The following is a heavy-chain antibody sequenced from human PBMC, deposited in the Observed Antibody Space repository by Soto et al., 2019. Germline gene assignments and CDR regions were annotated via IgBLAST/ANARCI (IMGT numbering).Heavy chain of an antibody. Sequence: QVQLVQSGAEVKKPGSSVKVSCKASGGTFSSYAISWVRQAPGQGLEWMGGIIPIFGTANYAQKFQGRVTITADESKSTAYMELSSLRSEDTAVYYCASSYSSSWYEGIDYYYYYGMDVWGQGTTVTVSS. V-gene: IGHV1-69*01. CDR2: IIPIFGTA. D-gene: IGHD6-13*01. CDR3: ASSYSSSWYEGIDYYYYYGMDV. J-gene: IGHJ6*02. CDR1: GGTFSSYA.